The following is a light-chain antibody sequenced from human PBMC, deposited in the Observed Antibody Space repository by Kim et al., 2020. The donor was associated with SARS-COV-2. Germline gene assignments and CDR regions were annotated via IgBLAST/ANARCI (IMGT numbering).Light chain of an antibody. V-gene: IGKV6-21*01. Sequence: GTPKGKGTITCRASQSIGSKLQLYQQKPGQYPKLLITFATQSFAGVPSRFSGRGTGTDVTLTINSLEAEDAAVYYWHQTANLPLTFGGGTKLEI. CDR3: HQTANLPLT. CDR2: FAT. CDR1: QSIGSK. J-gene: IGKJ4*01.